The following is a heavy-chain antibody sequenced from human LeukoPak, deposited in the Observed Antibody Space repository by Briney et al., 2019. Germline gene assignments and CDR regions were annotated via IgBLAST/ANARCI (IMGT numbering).Heavy chain of an antibody. CDR1: GYTFTSYD. Sequence: ASVKVSCKASGYTFTSYDINWVRQATGQGLEWMGWMNPNSGNTGYAQKFQGRVTMTRDTSISTAYMELSRLRSDDTAVYYCARAGGHGYSPFDYWGQGTLVTVSS. V-gene: IGHV1-8*01. CDR2: MNPNSGNT. D-gene: IGHD5-24*01. J-gene: IGHJ4*02. CDR3: ARAGGHGYSPFDY.